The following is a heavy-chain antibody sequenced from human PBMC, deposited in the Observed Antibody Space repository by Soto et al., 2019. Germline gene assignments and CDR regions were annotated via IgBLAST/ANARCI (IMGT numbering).Heavy chain of an antibody. V-gene: IGHV1-18*01. Sequence: ASVKVSCKASGYTFTSYGISWVRQAPGQGLEWMGWISAYNGNTNYAQKLQGRVTMTTDTSTSTAYMELRSLRSDDTAVYYCARGVVGLELQVGAFDIWGQGTMVTVSS. D-gene: IGHD1-7*01. CDR3: ARGVVGLELQVGAFDI. J-gene: IGHJ3*02. CDR1: GYTFTSYG. CDR2: ISAYNGNT.